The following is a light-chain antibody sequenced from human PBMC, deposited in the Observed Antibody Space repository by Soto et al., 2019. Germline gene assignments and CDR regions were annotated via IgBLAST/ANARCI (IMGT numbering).Light chain of an antibody. CDR1: QSVSSSY. CDR3: QQYGSSGT. CDR2: GES. J-gene: IGKJ4*01. V-gene: IGKV3-20*01. Sequence: EIVLTQSPGTLSLSPGERATLSCRASQSVSSSYLAWYQQKPGQAPRLLIYGESSRATGIPDRFSGSGSGTDFTLTISRLETEDFAVYYCQQYGSSGTFGGGTKVEIK.